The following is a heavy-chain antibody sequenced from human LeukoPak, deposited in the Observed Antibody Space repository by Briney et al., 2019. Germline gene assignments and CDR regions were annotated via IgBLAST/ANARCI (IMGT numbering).Heavy chain of an antibody. CDR2: ISSTSIYK. V-gene: IGHV3-21*01. Sequence: KSRRSLRLSCAASGFTFSSYEMNWVRKAPGKGLEWVSSISSTSIYKYYADSVKGRFTISRDNAKDSLFLQMNRLRADDTAIYYCARDPRIYCTNGICRDDYFDNWGQGTLVNDSS. CDR3: ARDPRIYCTNGICRDDYFDN. D-gene: IGHD2-8*01. J-gene: IGHJ4*02. CDR1: GFTFSSYE.